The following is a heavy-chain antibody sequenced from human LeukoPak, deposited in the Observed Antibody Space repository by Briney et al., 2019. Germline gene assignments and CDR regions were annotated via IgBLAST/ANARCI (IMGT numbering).Heavy chain of an antibody. Sequence: ASVKVSCKASGYTFTGYYMHWVRQAPGQGLEWMGIINPSGGSTSYAQKFQGRVTMTRDTSTSTVYMELSSLRSEDTAVYYCAGDYYDSSGYFKVWFDPWGQGTLVTVSS. CDR3: AGDYYDSSGYFKVWFDP. J-gene: IGHJ5*02. V-gene: IGHV1-46*01. CDR2: INPSGGST. CDR1: GYTFTGYY. D-gene: IGHD3-22*01.